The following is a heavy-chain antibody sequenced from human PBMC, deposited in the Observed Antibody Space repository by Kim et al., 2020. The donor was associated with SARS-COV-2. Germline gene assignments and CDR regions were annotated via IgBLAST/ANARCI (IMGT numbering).Heavy chain of an antibody. CDR3: AKASLHSSSWYWAYYYRIAV. CDR2: ISYDGSNK. V-gene: IGHV3-30*18. Sequence: GGSLRLSCAASGFTFSSYGMHWVRQAPGKGLEWVAVISYDGSNKYYADSVKGRFSISRDNSKNTRYLQMNSRRAEDTAVYYCAKASLHSSSWYWAYYYRIAVWGQGTTVTVSS. CDR1: GFTFSSYG. J-gene: IGHJ6*02. D-gene: IGHD6-13*01.